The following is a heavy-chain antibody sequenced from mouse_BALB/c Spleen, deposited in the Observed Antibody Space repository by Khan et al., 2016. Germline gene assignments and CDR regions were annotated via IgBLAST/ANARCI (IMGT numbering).Heavy chain of an antibody. J-gene: IGHJ3*01. D-gene: IGHD2-1*01. V-gene: IGHV6-6*02. CDR3: RGNYAY. CDR1: GFTFSNYW. CDR2: IRLKSNNYAT. Sequence: EVKLEESGGGLVQPGGSMKLSCVASGFTFSNYWMNWVRQSPEKGLEWVAEIRLKSNNYATHYAESVKGRFTISRDDSKSSVYLQMKNLRAEDTGIYSCRGNYAYWGQGTLVTVSA.